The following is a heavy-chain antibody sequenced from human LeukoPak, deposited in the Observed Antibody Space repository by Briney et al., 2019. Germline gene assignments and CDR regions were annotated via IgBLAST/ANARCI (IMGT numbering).Heavy chain of an antibody. CDR2: ISSSGSTI. Sequence: GGPLRLSCAASGFTFSSYGMNWVRQAPGKGLEWVSYISSSGSTIYYADSVKGRFTISRDNAKNSLFLQLNSLRDDDTAVYYCARDRCGGDCAYWYFDLWGRGTLVTVSS. CDR1: GFTFSSYG. D-gene: IGHD2-21*02. V-gene: IGHV3-48*02. CDR3: ARDRCGGDCAYWYFDL. J-gene: IGHJ2*01.